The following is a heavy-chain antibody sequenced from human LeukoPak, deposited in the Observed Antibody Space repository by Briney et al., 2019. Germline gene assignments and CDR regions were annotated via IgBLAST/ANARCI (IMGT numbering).Heavy chain of an antibody. D-gene: IGHD2-15*01. CDR2: ISWNSGSI. CDR1: GFTFSSCA. CDR3: AKDMEEVGISSFDY. Sequence: GGSLRLSCAASGFTFSSCAMHWVRQAPGKGLEWVSGISWNSGSIGYADSVKGRFTISRDNAKNSLYLQMNSLRAEDTALYYCAKDMEEVGISSFDYWGQGTLVTVSS. J-gene: IGHJ4*02. V-gene: IGHV3-9*01.